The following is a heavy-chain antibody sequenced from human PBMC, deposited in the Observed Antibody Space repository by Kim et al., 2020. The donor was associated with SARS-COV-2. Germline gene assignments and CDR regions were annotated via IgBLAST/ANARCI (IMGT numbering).Heavy chain of an antibody. D-gene: IGHD3-22*01. CDR2: INSDGSIT. V-gene: IGHV3-74*01. CDR3: ARRYYDRSGYYAFDI. J-gene: IGHJ3*02. CDR1: GITFSSSW. Sequence: GGSLRLSCAASGITFSSSWMHWVRQAPGEGLVWVSRINSDGSITSYADSVKGRFTISRDNAKNTLYLQMNSLRAEDTAVYYCARRYYDRSGYYAFDIWG.